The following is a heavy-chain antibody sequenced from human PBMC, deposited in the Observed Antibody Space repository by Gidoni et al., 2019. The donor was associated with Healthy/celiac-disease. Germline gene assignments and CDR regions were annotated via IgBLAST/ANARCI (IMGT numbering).Heavy chain of an antibody. Sequence: EVQLVESGGGLVQPGGSLRLSCAAAGFTFSSYWMHWVRQAPGKGLVWVSRINSDGGSTSSADSVKVLFTISRDNAKNTLYLQMNSLRAEDTAVYYCARGVPATIDYWGQGTLVTVSS. CDR2: INSDGGST. J-gene: IGHJ4*02. CDR1: GFTFSSYW. D-gene: IGHD2-2*01. V-gene: IGHV3-74*01. CDR3: ARGVPATIDY.